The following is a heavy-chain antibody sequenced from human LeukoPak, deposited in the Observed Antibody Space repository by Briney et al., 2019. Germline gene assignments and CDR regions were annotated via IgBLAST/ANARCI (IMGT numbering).Heavy chain of an antibody. D-gene: IGHD3-22*01. V-gene: IGHV3-21*01. Sequence: GGSLRLSCAASGFTFSSYSMNWVRQAPGKGLEWVSSISSSSSYIYYADSVKGRFTISRDNAKNSLYLQMNSLRAEDTAVYYCARESPPQYSYDTSSYLGPMDAFDIWGQGTMVTVSS. CDR1: GFTFSSYS. CDR3: ARESPPQYSYDTSSYLGPMDAFDI. J-gene: IGHJ3*02. CDR2: ISSSSSYI.